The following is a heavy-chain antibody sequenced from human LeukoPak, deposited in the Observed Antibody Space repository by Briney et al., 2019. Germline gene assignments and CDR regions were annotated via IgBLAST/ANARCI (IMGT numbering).Heavy chain of an antibody. J-gene: IGHJ4*02. Sequence: PGSSLRLFCAASGYTFDDYAMHWVPQAPGKGLEWVSGISWNSGSIGYADSVKGRFTISRDNAKNSLYLQMNSLRSEDMAMYYCAKGYCSSTSCHLGYWGQGTLVTVSS. D-gene: IGHD2-2*01. CDR3: AKGYCSSTSCHLGY. V-gene: IGHV3-9*03. CDR2: ISWNSGSI. CDR1: GYTFDDYA.